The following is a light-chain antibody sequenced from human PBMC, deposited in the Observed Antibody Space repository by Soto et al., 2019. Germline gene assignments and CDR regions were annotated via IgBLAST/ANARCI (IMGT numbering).Light chain of an antibody. CDR1: QSVSSY. CDR2: DAS. J-gene: IGKJ4*01. V-gene: IGKV3-11*01. Sequence: EIVLTQSTATLSLFPGERATLSCRASQSVSSYLAWYQQKPGQAPRLLIYDASNRATGIPARFSGSGSGTDFTLTISSLEPEDVAVYYCQQRSNWVSFGGGTKVEIK. CDR3: QQRSNWVS.